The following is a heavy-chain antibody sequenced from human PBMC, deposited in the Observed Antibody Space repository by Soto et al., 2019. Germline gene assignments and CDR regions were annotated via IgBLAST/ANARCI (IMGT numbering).Heavy chain of an antibody. J-gene: IGHJ4*02. CDR3: ARRITSSTGWDY. D-gene: IGHD6-19*01. CDR2: IHGGDSNT. Sequence: GESLKISCKGSGYMFTSYWIGWVRQMPGKGLEWMGIIHGGDSNTRYSPSFDGQVTISTDKSINTAYLQWSSLKASDTAMYYCARRITSSTGWDYWGQGTLVTVSS. CDR1: GYMFTSYW. V-gene: IGHV5-51*01.